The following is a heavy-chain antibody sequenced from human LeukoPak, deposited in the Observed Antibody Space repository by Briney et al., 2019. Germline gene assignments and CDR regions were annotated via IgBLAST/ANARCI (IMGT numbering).Heavy chain of an antibody. CDR3: AKVREFWSGLDS. D-gene: IGHD3-3*01. CDR1: GFSFSDYG. Sequence: GGSLGLSCAASGFSFSDYGMHWVRQAPGKRLEWVAAISYDGRNKYYADSVKGRFTISRDNSKSTLYLEMNSLRPEDTAVYHCAKVREFWSGLDSWGLGTLVTVSS. CDR2: ISYDGRNK. J-gene: IGHJ4*02. V-gene: IGHV3-30*18.